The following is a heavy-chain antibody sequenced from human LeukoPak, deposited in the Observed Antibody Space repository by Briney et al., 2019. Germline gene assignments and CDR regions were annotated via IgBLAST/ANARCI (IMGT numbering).Heavy chain of an antibody. CDR1: GGTISSGGYY. V-gene: IGHV4-30-4*08. J-gene: IGHJ5*02. Sequence: SETMSLTCTVSGGTISSGGYYWSWIRQHPGKGLEWIGYIYYSGSTYYNPSLKSRVTISVDTSKNQFSLKLSSVTAADTAVYYCARDQKQLAPYWFDPWGQGTLVTVSS. CDR3: ARDQKQLAPYWFDP. D-gene: IGHD6-6*01. CDR2: IYYSGST.